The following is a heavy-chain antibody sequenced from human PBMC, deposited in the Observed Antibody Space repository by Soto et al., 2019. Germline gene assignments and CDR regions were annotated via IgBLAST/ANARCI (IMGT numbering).Heavy chain of an antibody. Sequence: EVQLVESGGGLVQPGRSLRLSCAASGFTFDDYAMHWVRQAPGKGLEWVSGISWNSGSIGYADSVKGRFTISRDNAKNSLYLQMNSLRAEDTALYCCAKAGRQQLVRGGLFDYWGQGTLVTVSS. J-gene: IGHJ4*02. CDR3: AKAGRQQLVRGGLFDY. CDR1: GFTFDDYA. CDR2: ISWNSGSI. V-gene: IGHV3-9*01. D-gene: IGHD6-13*01.